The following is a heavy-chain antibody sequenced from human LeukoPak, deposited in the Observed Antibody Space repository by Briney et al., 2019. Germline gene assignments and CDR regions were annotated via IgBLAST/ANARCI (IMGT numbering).Heavy chain of an antibody. V-gene: IGHV4-34*01. CDR2: MNHCGST. D-gene: IGHD3-22*01. CDR1: GGCFSGYY. J-gene: IGHJ3*02. Sequence: SETLSVTCAVYGGCFSGYYWSWVGQPAGRGVEWIGGMNHCGSTNYNPSLKSRVTITVDTSKNQFSLNLSSVTAADTAVYYCASPLSQDDSSGYFAFDIWGQGTMVTVSS. CDR3: ASPLSQDDSSGYFAFDI.